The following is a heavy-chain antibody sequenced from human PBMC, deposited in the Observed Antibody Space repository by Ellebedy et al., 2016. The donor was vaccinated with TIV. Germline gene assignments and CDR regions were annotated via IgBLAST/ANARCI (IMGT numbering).Heavy chain of an antibody. D-gene: IGHD2/OR15-2a*01. Sequence: PGGSLRLSCVGSGFAFGSNTMYWVRQAPGKGLECVAVISYSGKNKDYADSGKGRFTISRDNSNYTLFLQMNNLRVDDTAVYYCASFSDYIYFYAMNVWGQGTTVTVSS. CDR1: GFAFGSNT. V-gene: IGHV3-30*04. J-gene: IGHJ6*02. CDR3: ASFSDYIYFYAMNV. CDR2: ISYSGKNK.